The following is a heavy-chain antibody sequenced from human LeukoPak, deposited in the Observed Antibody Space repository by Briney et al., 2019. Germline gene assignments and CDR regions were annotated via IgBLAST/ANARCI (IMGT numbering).Heavy chain of an antibody. Sequence: GESLKISCKGSGYSFTSYWIGWVRQMPGKGLEWMGIIYPGDSDTRYSPSFQGQVTISADKSISTAYLQWSSLKASDTAMYYCASNAVPDARMHYYYMDVWGKGTTVTVSS. CDR3: ASNAVPDARMHYYYMDV. D-gene: IGHD2-2*01. V-gene: IGHV5-51*01. CDR1: GYSFTSYW. J-gene: IGHJ6*03. CDR2: IYPGDSDT.